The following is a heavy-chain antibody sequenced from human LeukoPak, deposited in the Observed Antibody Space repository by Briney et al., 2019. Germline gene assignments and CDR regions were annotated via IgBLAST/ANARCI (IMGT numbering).Heavy chain of an antibody. CDR1: GGSISSYY. CDR3: ARARYTAMITQ. CDR2: IYYSGST. J-gene: IGHJ4*02. Sequence: PSETLSLTCTVSGGSISSYYWSWIRQPPGKGLEWIGYIYYSGSTNYNPSLKSRVTISVDTSKNQFSLKLSSVTAADTAVYYCARARYTAMITQWGQGTLVTVSS. V-gene: IGHV4-59*08. D-gene: IGHD5-18*01.